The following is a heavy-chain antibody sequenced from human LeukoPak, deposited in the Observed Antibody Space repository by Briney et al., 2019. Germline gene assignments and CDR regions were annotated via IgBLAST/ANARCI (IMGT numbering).Heavy chain of an antibody. Sequence: GGSLRLSCAASGFTFDDYAMHWVRQAPGKGLEWVSLISWDGGSTYYADSVKGRFTISRDNSKNSLYLRMNSLRAEDTALYYCARSRDGYNFPLDYWGQGTLVTVSS. J-gene: IGHJ4*02. CDR2: ISWDGGST. CDR1: GFTFDDYA. D-gene: IGHD5-24*01. V-gene: IGHV3-43D*03. CDR3: ARSRDGYNFPLDY.